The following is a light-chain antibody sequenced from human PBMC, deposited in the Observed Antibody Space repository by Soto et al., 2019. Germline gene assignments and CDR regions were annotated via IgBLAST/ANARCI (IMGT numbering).Light chain of an antibody. Sequence: QSALTQPASVSGSPGQSITISCTGTSSNIGSFNLVSWYQQRPGKAPQILIYEASKRPSGVSNRFSGSKSGNTASLTISALQAEDEADYYCCSYAGSVVFGGGTKLTVL. CDR2: EAS. CDR3: CSYAGSVV. J-gene: IGLJ2*01. V-gene: IGLV2-23*01. CDR1: SSNIGSFNL.